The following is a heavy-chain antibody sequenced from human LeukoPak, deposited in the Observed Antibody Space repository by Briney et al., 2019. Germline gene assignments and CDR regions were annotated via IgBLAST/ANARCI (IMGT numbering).Heavy chain of an antibody. D-gene: IGHD3-22*01. V-gene: IGHV4-39*01. Sequence: PSETLSLTCSVSGGSISSSSHYWGWIRQPPGKGLEWIGSMYYSGGTYYNPSLKSRVTISTDTSKNQFSLKLSSVTAADTAVYYCAKHGGYDSSGYWFDPWGQGTLVTVSS. J-gene: IGHJ5*02. CDR2: MYYSGGT. CDR1: GGSISSSSHY. CDR3: AKHGGYDSSGYWFDP.